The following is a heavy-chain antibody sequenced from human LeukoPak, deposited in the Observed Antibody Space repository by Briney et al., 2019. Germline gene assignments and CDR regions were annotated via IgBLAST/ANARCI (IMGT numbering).Heavy chain of an antibody. CDR2: VYSSGST. Sequence: SETLSLTCTVSGFSISSYWSWIRQPAGKGLEWIGLVYSSGSTNYNPSLKSRVTISVDKSKNQFSLTLTSVSAADTAVYDCARGSTYYYDNGGFYVFFDYWGQGLLVTVSS. CDR3: ARGSTYYYDNGGFYVFFDY. J-gene: IGHJ4*02. D-gene: IGHD3-22*01. V-gene: IGHV4-4*07. CDR1: GFSISSY.